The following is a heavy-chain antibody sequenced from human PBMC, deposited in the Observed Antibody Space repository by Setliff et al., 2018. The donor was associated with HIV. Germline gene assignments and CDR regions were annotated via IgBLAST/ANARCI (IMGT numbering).Heavy chain of an antibody. CDR3: ATLQQWPHY. CDR2: ISGSAGTT. J-gene: IGHJ4*02. Sequence: GGSLRLSCAASGFTFSNYAMSWVRQAPGKGLEWVSGISGSAGTTYYADSVKGRFTISRDNAKKSVFLHMNSLRGEDTAVYYCATLQQWPHYWGRGTLVTVSS. V-gene: IGHV3-23*01. CDR1: GFTFSNYA. D-gene: IGHD6-19*01.